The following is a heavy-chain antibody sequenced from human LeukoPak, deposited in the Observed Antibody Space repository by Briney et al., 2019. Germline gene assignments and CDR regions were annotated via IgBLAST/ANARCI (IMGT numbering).Heavy chain of an antibody. V-gene: IGHV1-46*01. D-gene: IGHD3-22*01. CDR3: ARDRGRYDSSGYYPPLFDY. CDR2: INPGGGNT. J-gene: IGHJ4*01. Sequence: ASVKVSCKASGYTFTNYYIHWVRQAPGQGLEWMGLINPGGGNTNYAQNFQGRVTMTTDTSTNTAYMELRSLRSDDTAMYYCARDRGRYDSSGYYPPLFDYWGQGTLVTVSS. CDR1: GYTFTNYY.